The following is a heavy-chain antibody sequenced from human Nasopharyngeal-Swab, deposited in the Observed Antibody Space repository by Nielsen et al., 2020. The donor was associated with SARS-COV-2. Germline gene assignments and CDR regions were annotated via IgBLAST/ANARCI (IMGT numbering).Heavy chain of an antibody. Sequence: SETLSLTCTVSGGSISSSSYYWGWIRQPPGKGLEWIGSIYYSGSTHYNPSLKSRVTISVDTSKNQFSLKLSSVTAADTAVYYCARSGIVGAIYYWGQGTLVTVSS. J-gene: IGHJ4*02. D-gene: IGHD1-26*01. CDR3: ARSGIVGAIYY. V-gene: IGHV4-39*07. CDR2: IYYSGST. CDR1: GGSISSSSYY.